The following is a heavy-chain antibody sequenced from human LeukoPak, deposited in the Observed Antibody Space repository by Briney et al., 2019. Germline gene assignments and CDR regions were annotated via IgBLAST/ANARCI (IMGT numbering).Heavy chain of an antibody. Sequence: GGSLRLSCAASGFTFSSYAMSWVRQAPGKGLEWVSAISGSGVSTYYADSVKGRFTISSDNSKNTLYLQMDSLRAEDTAVYYCAKDFGYFDYWGQGTLVTVSS. D-gene: IGHD3-10*01. J-gene: IGHJ4*02. CDR1: GFTFSSYA. CDR3: AKDFGYFDY. CDR2: ISGSGVST. V-gene: IGHV3-23*01.